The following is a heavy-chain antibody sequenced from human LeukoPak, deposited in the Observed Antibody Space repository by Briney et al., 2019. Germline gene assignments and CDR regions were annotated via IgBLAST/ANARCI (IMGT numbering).Heavy chain of an antibody. CDR2: IYYSGST. CDR1: GGSISSYY. Sequence: SETLSLTCTVSGGSISSYYWSWIRQPPGKGLEWIGYIYYSGSTNYNPSLKSRVTISVGTSKNQFSLKLSSVTAADTAVYYCARGGITMVRGVTIGWFDPWGQGTLVTVSS. J-gene: IGHJ5*02. V-gene: IGHV4-59*01. CDR3: ARGGITMVRGVTIGWFDP. D-gene: IGHD3-10*01.